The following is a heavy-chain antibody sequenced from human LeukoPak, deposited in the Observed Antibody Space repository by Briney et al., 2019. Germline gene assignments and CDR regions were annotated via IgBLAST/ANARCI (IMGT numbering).Heavy chain of an antibody. Sequence: SETLSLTCAVYGGSFSGYYWSWIRQPPGKGLEWIGEINHSGSTNYNPSLKSRVTISVDTSKNQFSLKLSSVTAADTAVYYCARQQFEYSSWGAIDYWGQGTLVTVSS. CDR2: INHSGST. CDR3: ARQQFEYSSWGAIDY. CDR1: GGSFSGYY. D-gene: IGHD6-6*01. V-gene: IGHV4-34*01. J-gene: IGHJ4*02.